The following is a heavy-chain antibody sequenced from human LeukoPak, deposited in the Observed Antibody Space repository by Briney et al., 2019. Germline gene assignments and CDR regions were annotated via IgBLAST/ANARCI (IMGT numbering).Heavy chain of an antibody. J-gene: IGHJ4*02. Sequence: PGGSLRLSCAVSGFTLSNYYIHWVRQAPGKGLVWVSRISSDGSSTTYADSVKGRFTVSRDNAKSTLFLQMNSLRAEDTAVYYCANAHSPFTFYFDYWGQGTLVTVSS. CDR3: ANAHSPFTFYFDY. D-gene: IGHD2/OR15-2a*01. CDR2: ISSDGSST. CDR1: GFTLSNYY. V-gene: IGHV3-74*01.